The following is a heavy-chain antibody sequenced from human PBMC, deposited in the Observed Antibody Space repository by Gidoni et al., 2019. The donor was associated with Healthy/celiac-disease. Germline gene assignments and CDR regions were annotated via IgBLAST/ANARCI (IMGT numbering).Heavy chain of an antibody. CDR3: ARGGIVGATWRFDP. J-gene: IGHJ5*02. D-gene: IGHD1-26*01. CDR1: GGSISSGSYY. Sequence: QVQLQESGPGLAKPSQTLSLTCTVSGGSISSGSYYWSWIRQPAGKGLEWIGRIYTSGSTNYNPSLKSRVTMSVDTSKNQFSLKLSSVTAADTAVYYCARGGIVGATWRFDPWGQGTLVTVSS. CDR2: IYTSGST. V-gene: IGHV4-61*02.